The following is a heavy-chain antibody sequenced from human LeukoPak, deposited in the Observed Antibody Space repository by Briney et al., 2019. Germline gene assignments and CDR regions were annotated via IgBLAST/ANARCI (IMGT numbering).Heavy chain of an antibody. CDR2: IYYSGST. V-gene: IGHV4-61*08. CDR3: ARHSTIFGVVKHSDWFDP. CDR1: GGSISSGGYY. J-gene: IGHJ5*02. D-gene: IGHD3-3*01. Sequence: PSETLSLTCTVSGGSISSGGYYWSWIRQHPGKGLEWIGYIYYSGSTNYDPSLKSRVTISVDTSKNQFSLKLSSVTAADTAVYYCARHSTIFGVVKHSDWFDPWGQGTLVTVSS.